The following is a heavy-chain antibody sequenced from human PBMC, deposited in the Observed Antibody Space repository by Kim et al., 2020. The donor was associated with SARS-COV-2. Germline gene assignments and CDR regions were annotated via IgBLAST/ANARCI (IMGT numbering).Heavy chain of an antibody. CDR1: GFTFSSYW. J-gene: IGHJ4*02. Sequence: GGSLRLSCAASGFTFSSYWMHWVRQAPGKGLVWVSRINSDGSSTSYADSVKGRFTISRDNAKNTLYLQMNSLRAEDTAVYYCARTYYYDSSGYYPSSGFDYWGQGTLVTVSS. D-gene: IGHD3-22*01. CDR2: INSDGSST. CDR3: ARTYYYDSSGYYPSSGFDY. V-gene: IGHV3-74*01.